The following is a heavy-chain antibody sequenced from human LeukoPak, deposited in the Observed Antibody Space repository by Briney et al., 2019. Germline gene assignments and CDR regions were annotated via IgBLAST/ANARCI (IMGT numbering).Heavy chain of an antibody. V-gene: IGHV3-74*01. CDR1: GVTFSSYW. J-gene: IGHJ6*03. CDR2: INTDGSST. D-gene: IGHD2-2*01. Sequence: PGGSLRLSCAASGVTFSSYWMNWVRQAPGQGLGWVSRINTDGSSTSYADSVKGRFTISRDNAKNTLYLQMNTLRAEDTAVYYGARGDIVVVPAAIWAYYYHYMDVWGKGTTVTVSS. CDR3: ARGDIVVVPAAIWAYYYHYMDV.